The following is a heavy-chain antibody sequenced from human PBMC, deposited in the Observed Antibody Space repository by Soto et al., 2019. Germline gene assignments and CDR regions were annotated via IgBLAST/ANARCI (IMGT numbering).Heavy chain of an antibody. CDR2: INPNGGVT. Sequence: VQLVQSGAAVRKPGASVKVSCKSSGDSFNDYYIHWVRQAPGQGLEWMGWINPNGGVTKYAQKFQGWVTMTRDTSIRKVYMELSRLRSDDTAIYYCARESGGATATLDYYYFYMDVWGKGTTVTVSS. CDR1: GDSFNDYY. D-gene: IGHD5-12*01. J-gene: IGHJ6*03. CDR3: ARESGGATATLDYYYFYMDV. V-gene: IGHV1-2*04.